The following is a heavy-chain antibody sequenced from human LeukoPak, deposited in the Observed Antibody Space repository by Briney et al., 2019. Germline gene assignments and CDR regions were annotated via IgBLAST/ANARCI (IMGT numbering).Heavy chain of an antibody. CDR2: IIPMFGTS. CDR1: GGTFSSYA. J-gene: IGHJ6*04. V-gene: IGHV1-69*13. D-gene: IGHD3-3*01. Sequence: ASVKVSCKASGGTFSSYAISWVRQAPGQGLEWMGGIIPMFGTSNYAQKFHGRVTITADESTSTAYMELSSLRAEDTAVYYCARDLARSSPSPVFWSGYIDVWGKGTTVTVSS. CDR3: ARDLARSSPSPVFWSGYIDV.